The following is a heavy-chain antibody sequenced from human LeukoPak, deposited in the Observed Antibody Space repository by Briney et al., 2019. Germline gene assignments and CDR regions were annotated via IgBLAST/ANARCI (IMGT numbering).Heavy chain of an antibody. CDR1: GGSISSGGYY. Sequence: SETLSLTCSVSGGSISSGGYYWSWIRQHPGKGLEWIGYIYYSGSTYYNPSLKSRVTMSVDTSKNQFSLKLSSVTAADTAVYYCARGPYLVVAVYFDYWGQGTLVTVSS. V-gene: IGHV4-31*03. CDR2: IYYSGST. CDR3: ARGPYLVVAVYFDY. D-gene: IGHD6-19*01. J-gene: IGHJ4*02.